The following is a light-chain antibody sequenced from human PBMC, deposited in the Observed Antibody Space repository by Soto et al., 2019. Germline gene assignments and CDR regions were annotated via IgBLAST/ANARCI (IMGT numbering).Light chain of an antibody. CDR1: SSNIGRHS. CDR3: VSWDSSLRGRGL. CDR2: RGN. Sequence: QSVLTQPPSVSGTPGQTVSISCSGSSSNIGRHSVNWYRQLPGTAPKLLIYRGNQRPTGVPARFTASTSGASASLAISGLRSEDEAIYYCVSWDSSLRGRGLFGGGTKLTVL. J-gene: IGLJ2*01. V-gene: IGLV1-47*01.